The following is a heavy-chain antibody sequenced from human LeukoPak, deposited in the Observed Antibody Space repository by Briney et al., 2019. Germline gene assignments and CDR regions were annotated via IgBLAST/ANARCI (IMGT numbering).Heavy chain of an antibody. V-gene: IGHV1-46*01. CDR3: ARAVADTCLDY. Sequence: ASVKVSCKASGYTFITSYMHWVRQVSGQGLEWMGIINPSGGSTTYAQKFQGRVTMTRDTSTSTVYMDLSSLRSEDTAVYYCARAVADTCLDYWGQGTLVTVSS. CDR2: INPSGGST. J-gene: IGHJ4*02. CDR1: GYTFITSY. D-gene: IGHD6-19*01.